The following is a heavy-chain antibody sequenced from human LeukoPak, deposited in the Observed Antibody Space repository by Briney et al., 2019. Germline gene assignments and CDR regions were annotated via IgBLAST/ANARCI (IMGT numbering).Heavy chain of an antibody. CDR1: GFTFSSSV. J-gene: IGHJ4*02. V-gene: IGHV3-23*01. Sequence: GGSLRLSCAASGFTFSSSVMSWVRQAPGKGLEWVSTINGDGTRTYYSVSSNGRFIISRDNSMNTLYLQMNGLRAEDTAVYYCARDQGGYSTDFNFWGQGTLVAVSS. D-gene: IGHD5-12*01. CDR2: INGDGTRT. CDR3: ARDQGGYSTDFNF.